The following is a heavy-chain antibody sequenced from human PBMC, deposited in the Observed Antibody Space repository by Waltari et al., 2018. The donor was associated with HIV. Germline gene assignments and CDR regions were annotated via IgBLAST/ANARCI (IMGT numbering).Heavy chain of an antibody. CDR3: ARAESTTWANFDF. Sequence: QVQLVQSGSEVKNSGASVRVSCHTSGYTFSAYYIYWMRQAPGEGLEWLGWINPTDGDTGYYQKFQGWLSVTRDTSTVTVYMSLSRLRSDDTATYYCARAESTTWANFDFWGQGTLVSVSS. CDR1: GYTFSAYY. CDR2: INPTDGDT. J-gene: IGHJ4*02. D-gene: IGHD1-26*01. V-gene: IGHV1-2*04.